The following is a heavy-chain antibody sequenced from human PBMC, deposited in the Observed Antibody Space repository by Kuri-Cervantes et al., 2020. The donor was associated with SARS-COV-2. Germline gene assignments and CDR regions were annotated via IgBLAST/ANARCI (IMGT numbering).Heavy chain of an antibody. CDR2: INPSGGST. V-gene: IGHV1-46*01. CDR3: ARDGDYGNYGMYYFDY. J-gene: IGHJ4*02. CDR1: GYTFTSYY. Sequence: ASVKVSCKASGYTFTSYYMHWVRQAPGQGLEWMGIINPSGGSTSYAQKFQGRVTMTRDTSTSTVYMELSSLRSEDTAVYYCARDGDYGNYGMYYFDYWGQGTLVTVSS. D-gene: IGHD4-11*01.